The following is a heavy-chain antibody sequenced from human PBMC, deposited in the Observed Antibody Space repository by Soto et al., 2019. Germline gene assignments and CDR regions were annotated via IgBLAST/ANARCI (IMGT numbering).Heavy chain of an antibody. J-gene: IGHJ4*02. V-gene: IGHV3-64*01. CDR2: ISSNGGST. CDR3: ARRITVNTLDY. D-gene: IGHD4-17*01. Sequence: TGGSLRLSCAASGFTFSSYAMHWVRQAPGKGLEYVSAISSNGGSTYYANSVKGRFTISRDSSKNTLYLQMGSLRAEDMAVYYCARRITVNTLDYWGQGTLVTVSS. CDR1: GFTFSSYA.